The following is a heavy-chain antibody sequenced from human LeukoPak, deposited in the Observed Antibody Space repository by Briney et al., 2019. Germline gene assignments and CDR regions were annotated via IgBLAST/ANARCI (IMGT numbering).Heavy chain of an antibody. J-gene: IGHJ4*02. CDR2: IESKTDGGTT. V-gene: IGHV3-15*04. CDR3: TTYGSGRKFDY. CDR1: GFSFSDAW. Sequence: GGSLRLSCAASGFSFSDAWMSWVRQIPGKGLEWVGRIESKTDGGTTDYAAPVKGRFTISRDDSTNTLYLQMNSLKSEDAAVYYCTTYGSGRKFDYWGQGILVTVSS. D-gene: IGHD3-10*01.